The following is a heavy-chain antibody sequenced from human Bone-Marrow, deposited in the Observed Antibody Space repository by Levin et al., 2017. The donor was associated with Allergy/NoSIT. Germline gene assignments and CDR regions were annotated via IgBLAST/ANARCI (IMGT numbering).Heavy chain of an antibody. CDR1: GFAFSSSV. J-gene: IGHJ4*02. CDR3: ARRRPTWGHIDY. V-gene: IGHV3-23*01. D-gene: IGHD3-16*01. CDR2: LSETGGTA. Sequence: GGSLRLSCVASGFAFSSSVMNWVRQAPGKGLEWVSSLSETGGTAFYADSVKGRITISRDTSKNTLYLQMNSLRAEDTAVYYCARRRPTWGHIDYWGQGTLLTVSS.